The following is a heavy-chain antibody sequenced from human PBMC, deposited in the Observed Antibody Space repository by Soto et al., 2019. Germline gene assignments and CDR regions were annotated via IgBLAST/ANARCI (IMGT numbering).Heavy chain of an antibody. D-gene: IGHD2-15*01. CDR2: ISSNGGST. CDR3: ARATRNDAFDI. J-gene: IGHJ3*02. CDR1: GFTFSSYS. V-gene: IGHV3-64*01. Sequence: PGGSLRLSCAASGFTFSSYSMNWVRQAPGKGLEYVSAISSNGGSTYYANSVKGRFTISRDNSKNTLYLQMGSLRAEDMAVYYCARATRNDAFDIWGQGTMVTVSS.